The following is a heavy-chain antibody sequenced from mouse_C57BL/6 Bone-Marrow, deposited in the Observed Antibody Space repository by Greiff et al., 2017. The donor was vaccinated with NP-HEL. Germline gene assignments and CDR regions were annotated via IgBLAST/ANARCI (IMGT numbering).Heavy chain of an antibody. CDR2: INPSNGGT. D-gene: IGHD1-1*01. V-gene: IGHV1-53*01. Sequence: QVHVKQPGTELVKPGASVKLSCKASGYTFTSYWMHWVKQRPGQGLEWIGNINPSNGGTNYNEKFKSKATLTVDKSSSTAYMQLSSLTSEDSAVYYCARGHYYGSSYDYFDYWGQGTTLTVSS. CDR3: ARGHYYGSSYDYFDY. J-gene: IGHJ2*01. CDR1: GYTFTSYW.